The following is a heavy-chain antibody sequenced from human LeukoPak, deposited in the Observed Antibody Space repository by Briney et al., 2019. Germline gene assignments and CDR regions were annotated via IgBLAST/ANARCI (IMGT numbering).Heavy chain of an antibody. J-gene: IGHJ4*02. V-gene: IGHV3-23*05. CDR1: GFTFSSYA. CDR2: IASSGSGT. CDR3: AQGGTC. Sequence: HAGGSLRLSCAASGFTFSSYAMSWVRQAPGKGLEWVSSIASSGSGTYYADSVKGRFTISRDNSKSTLYLQMNSLRADDTAIYYCAQGGTCWGQGTLVTVSS.